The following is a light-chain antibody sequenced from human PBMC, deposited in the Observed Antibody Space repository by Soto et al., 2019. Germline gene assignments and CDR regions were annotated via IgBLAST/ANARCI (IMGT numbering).Light chain of an antibody. CDR2: DAS. V-gene: IGKV1-5*01. CDR1: QSVGRW. J-gene: IGKJ1*01. CDR3: QQYDGAPKT. Sequence: DIQMTQSPATLSASVGDRVTITCRASQSVGRWLAWYEQKPGQAPKLLIYDASSLPSGVPSRFSGSGSGTDFTLTISSLQPEDVATYYCQQYDGAPKTFGQGTKVDIK.